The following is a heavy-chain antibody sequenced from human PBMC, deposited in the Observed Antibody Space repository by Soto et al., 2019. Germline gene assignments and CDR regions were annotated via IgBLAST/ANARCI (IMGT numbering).Heavy chain of an antibody. D-gene: IGHD2-21*01. V-gene: IGHV4-34*01. J-gene: IGHJ4*02. CDR1: GQSFSEYY. CDR2: ITHTGST. Sequence: PSETLSLTFAVSGQSFSEYYWSWIRQSPGKGLEWIGEITHTGSTTYHPSLKSRVTISADTSKNQFSLKLTSVTAADTAVYYCTTGHCGGECYSGGPKVNFDYWGQGTTVT. CDR3: TTGHCGGECYSGGPKVNFDY.